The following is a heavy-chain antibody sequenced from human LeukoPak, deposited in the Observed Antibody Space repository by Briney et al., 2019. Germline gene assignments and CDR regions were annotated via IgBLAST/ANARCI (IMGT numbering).Heavy chain of an antibody. D-gene: IGHD3-10*01. Sequence: SETLSLTCTVSGGAIGVHFWNWIRQPPGKGLEWIGYIYYSGSTNYNPSLKSRVTISVDTSKNQFSLKLSSVTAADTAVYYCARSGEDYFDYWGQGTLVTVSS. CDR1: GGAIGVHF. CDR3: ARSGEDYFDY. J-gene: IGHJ4*02. V-gene: IGHV4-59*08. CDR2: IYYSGST.